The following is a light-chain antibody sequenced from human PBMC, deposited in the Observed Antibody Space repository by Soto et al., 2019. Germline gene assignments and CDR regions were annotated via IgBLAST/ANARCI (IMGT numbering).Light chain of an antibody. CDR3: QQYGSTPLT. CDR1: QSVRSNS. Sequence: EIVLTQSPDTLSLSPGERATLSCRASQSVRSNSLAWYQQKPGQAPRFLIYDASSRPTGIPDRFSGSGSGTDFTLTISRLEPEDFAVYYCQQYGSTPLTFGGGTKVDIK. J-gene: IGKJ4*01. V-gene: IGKV3-20*01. CDR2: DAS.